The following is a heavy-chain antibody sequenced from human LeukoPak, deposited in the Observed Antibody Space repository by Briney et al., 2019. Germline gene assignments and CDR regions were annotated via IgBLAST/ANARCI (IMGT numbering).Heavy chain of an antibody. D-gene: IGHD4-11*01. V-gene: IGHV4-61*01. CDR3: ARDYRAFDI. Sequence: SETLSLTCTVSGGSFSSTNYYWSWIRQPPGKGLEWIGYIYYSGSTNYNPSLKSRVTISVDTSKNQFSLKLSSVTAADTAVYYCARDYRAFDIWGQGTMVTVSS. CDR1: GGSFSSTNYY. J-gene: IGHJ3*02. CDR2: IYYSGST.